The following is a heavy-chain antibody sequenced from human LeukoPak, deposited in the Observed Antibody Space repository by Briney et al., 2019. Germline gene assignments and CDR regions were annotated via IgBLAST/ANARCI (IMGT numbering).Heavy chain of an antibody. Sequence: SETLSLTCTVSGGSISSYYWSWIRQPPGKGLEWIGYIYYSGSTNYNPSLKSRVTISVDTSKNQSSLKLSSVTAADTAVYYCARDRCSSTSCYARWFDPWGQGTLVTVSS. D-gene: IGHD2-2*01. V-gene: IGHV4-59*01. J-gene: IGHJ5*02. CDR2: IYYSGST. CDR1: GGSISSYY. CDR3: ARDRCSSTSCYARWFDP.